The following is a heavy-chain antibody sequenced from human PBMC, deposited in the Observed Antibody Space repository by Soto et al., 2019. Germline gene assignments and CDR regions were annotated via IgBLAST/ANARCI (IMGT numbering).Heavy chain of an antibody. Sequence: QVQLVQSGAEVKKPGASVKVSCKASGYTFTKYGFTWVRQAPGQGLEWMGWISAYNGKTYYAQNFQGRVTMTTDTSTSTAYMELRSLRSDDTAVYYCARDSVVVVATTVAEYWGQGALVTVSS. V-gene: IGHV1-18*01. CDR2: ISAYNGKT. CDR3: ARDSVVVVATTVAEY. D-gene: IGHD2-15*01. CDR1: GYTFTKYG. J-gene: IGHJ4*02.